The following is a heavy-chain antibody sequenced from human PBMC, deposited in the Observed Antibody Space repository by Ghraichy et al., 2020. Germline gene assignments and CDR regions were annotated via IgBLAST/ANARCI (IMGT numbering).Heavy chain of an antibody. CDR1: GFNLTNFG. Sequence: GGVLRLSCEASGFNLTNFGMHWVRQAPGKGLEWVAVISYDGTEKYYADSVKGRFAISRDNSKNTLYLEMNSLRPEDTAVYFCAKLSDPQFDYWGQGPLVLVSS. D-gene: IGHD2-21*02. CDR2: ISYDGTEK. CDR3: AKLSDPQFDY. V-gene: IGHV3-30*18. J-gene: IGHJ4*02.